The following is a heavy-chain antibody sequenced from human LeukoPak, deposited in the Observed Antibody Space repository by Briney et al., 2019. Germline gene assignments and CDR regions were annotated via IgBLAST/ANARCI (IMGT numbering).Heavy chain of an antibody. Sequence: SETLSLTCSVSGGSISSGSYYWTWIRQPAGKRLEWIGRIHTNGFTTYNPSLKGRGTISIDTSKKQFSLRLSSVTAADTAVYYCARLAAAGTRWFDPWGQGTLVTVSS. CDR1: GGSISSGSYY. CDR2: IHTNGFT. D-gene: IGHD6-13*01. CDR3: ARLAAAGTRWFDP. J-gene: IGHJ5*02. V-gene: IGHV4-61*02.